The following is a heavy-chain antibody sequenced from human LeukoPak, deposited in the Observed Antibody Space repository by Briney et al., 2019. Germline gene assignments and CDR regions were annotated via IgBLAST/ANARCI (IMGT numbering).Heavy chain of an antibody. CDR1: GFTFDDYA. V-gene: IGHV3-21*01. D-gene: IGHD1-26*01. CDR3: AKLGSYYG. J-gene: IGHJ4*02. Sequence: GGSLRLSCAASGFTFDDYAMHWVRQAPGKGLEWVSSISSSSSYIYYADSVKGRFTISRDNAKNSLYLQMNSLRAEDTAVYYCAKLGSYYGWGQGTLVTVSS. CDR2: ISSSSSYI.